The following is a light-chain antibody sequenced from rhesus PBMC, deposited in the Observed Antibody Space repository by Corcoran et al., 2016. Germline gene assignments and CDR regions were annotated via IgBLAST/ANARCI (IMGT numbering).Light chain of an antibody. CDR1: QSVSSY. CDR2: VAS. CDR3: YQHSSGP. J-gene: IGKJ3*01. Sequence: DILTQSPATLSLSPGERATLSCRASQSVSSYLVWYQQKPGQAPRPLIDVASIRATGIPDRVTGSGPATDFTLPIISLEPEDVGVYHCYQHSSGPFGPWTKLDIK. V-gene: IGKV3-10*01.